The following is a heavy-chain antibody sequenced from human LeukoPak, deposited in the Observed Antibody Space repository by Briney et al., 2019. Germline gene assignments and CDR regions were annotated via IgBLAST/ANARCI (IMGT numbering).Heavy chain of an antibody. V-gene: IGHV3-11*06. CDR3: ARDRGENYDSSGYYDY. D-gene: IGHD3-22*01. J-gene: IGHJ4*02. Sequence: GGSLRLSCAASGFTFSTYYMSWIRQAPGKGREWLSYISGSNSYTNYADSVKGPFTISRDNAKNSLYLQMNSLRAEDKAVYYCARDRGENYDSSGYYDYWGQGTLVTVSS. CDR1: GFTFSTYY. CDR2: ISGSNSYT.